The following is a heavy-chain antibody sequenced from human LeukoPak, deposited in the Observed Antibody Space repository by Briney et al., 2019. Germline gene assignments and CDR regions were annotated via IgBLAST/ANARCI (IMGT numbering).Heavy chain of an antibody. Sequence: GGSLRLSCAASGFTFSSHLMSWVRQAPGKGLEGVANINQDGSERFYVDFVKGRFTISRDNADNSMYLQMNSLRAEDTAVYYCGRVIAGAIDYWGQGTLVTVSS. V-gene: IGHV3-7*01. CDR2: INQDGSER. D-gene: IGHD6-13*01. J-gene: IGHJ4*02. CDR1: GFTFSSHL. CDR3: GRVIAGAIDY.